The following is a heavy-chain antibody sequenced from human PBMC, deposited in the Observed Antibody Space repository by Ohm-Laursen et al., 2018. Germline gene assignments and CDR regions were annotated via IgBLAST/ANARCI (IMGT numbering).Heavy chain of an antibody. J-gene: IGHJ4*02. Sequence: GTLSLTCTVSGGSISSYYWSWIRQPAGKGLEWIGRIYTSGSTNYNPSLKSRVTMSVDTSKNQFSLKLSSVTAADTAVYYCARRNYYDSSGTLGHFDYWGQGTLVTVSS. CDR1: GGSISSYY. CDR3: ARRNYYDSSGTLGHFDY. D-gene: IGHD3-22*01. V-gene: IGHV4-4*07. CDR2: IYTSGST.